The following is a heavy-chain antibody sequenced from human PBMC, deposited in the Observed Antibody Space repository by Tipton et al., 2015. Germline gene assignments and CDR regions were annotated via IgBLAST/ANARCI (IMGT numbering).Heavy chain of an antibody. D-gene: IGHD1-26*01. V-gene: IGHV5-51*01. CDR2: IYPGDSET. CDR3: VRRARRVGSHSYPYYFDY. CDR1: GYIFTSFW. J-gene: IGHJ4*02. Sequence: GQLVQSGAEVKKPGESLKISCKGSGYIFTSFWIGWVRQMPGKGLEWMGTIYPGDSETRYNPSFQGQVTISADKSITTAYLQWRSLRASDTAMYYCVRRARRVGSHSYPYYFDYWGQGTLVPVSS.